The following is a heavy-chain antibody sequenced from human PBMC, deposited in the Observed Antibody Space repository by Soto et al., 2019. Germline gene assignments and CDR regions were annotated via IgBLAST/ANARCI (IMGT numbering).Heavy chain of an antibody. J-gene: IGHJ4*02. CDR1: GFTFSSYS. Sequence: EVQLVESGGGLVQPGGSLRLSCAASGFTFSSYSMNWVRQSPGKGLEWVSYISSGSVAIYYADSVNGRFTISRDNAKNSLYLQMNSLRADDMSVYYCARDLDYWGQGTLVTVSS. CDR3: ARDLDY. V-gene: IGHV3-48*01. CDR2: ISSGSVAI.